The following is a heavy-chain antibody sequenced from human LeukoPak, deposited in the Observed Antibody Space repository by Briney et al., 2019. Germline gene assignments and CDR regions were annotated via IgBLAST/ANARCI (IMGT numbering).Heavy chain of an antibody. D-gene: IGHD6-6*01. J-gene: IGHJ4*02. V-gene: IGHV2-5*02. Sequence: SGPTLVKPTQTLTLTCTFSGFSLSTSGVGVGWIRQPPGKALEWLALIYWDDDKRYSPSLKSRLTITKDTSKNQVVLTMTNMDPVDTATYYCATLGNIAARPYFDYWGQGTLVTVSS. CDR3: ATLGNIAARPYFDY. CDR1: GFSLSTSGVG. CDR2: IYWDDDK.